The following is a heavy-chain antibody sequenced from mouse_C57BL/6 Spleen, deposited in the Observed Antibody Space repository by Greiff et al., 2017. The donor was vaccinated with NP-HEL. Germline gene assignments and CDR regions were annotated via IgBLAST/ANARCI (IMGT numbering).Heavy chain of an antibody. J-gene: IGHJ2*01. D-gene: IGHD1-1*01. V-gene: IGHV7-3*01. CDR2: IRNKANGYTT. Sequence: EVQVVESGGGLVQPGGSLSLSCAASGFTFTDYYMSWVRQPPGKALEWLGFIRNKANGYTTEYSASVKGRFTISRDNSQSILYLQMNALRAEDSATYYCARCYYGSSSYFDYWGQGTTLTVSS. CDR1: GFTFTDYY. CDR3: ARCYYGSSSYFDY.